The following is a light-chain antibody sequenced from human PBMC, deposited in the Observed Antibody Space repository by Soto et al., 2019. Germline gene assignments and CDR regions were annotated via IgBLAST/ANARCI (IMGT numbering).Light chain of an antibody. Sequence: EIVMTQSPATLSVSPGERATLSCRTSQSVSNNLAWYQKKPGQAPRLLIYGASTRATGIPARFSGSGSGTECTLTISSLQSEDFAFYYCQQYNNWWTFGQGTRVDI. J-gene: IGKJ1*01. CDR3: QQYNNWWT. CDR1: QSVSNN. V-gene: IGKV3-15*01. CDR2: GAS.